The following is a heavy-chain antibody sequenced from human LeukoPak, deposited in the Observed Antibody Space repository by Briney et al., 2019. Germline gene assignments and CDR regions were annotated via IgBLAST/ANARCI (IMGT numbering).Heavy chain of an antibody. V-gene: IGHV1-8*01. J-gene: IGHJ5*02. CDR3: ASQGYSSSGTNGGQNWFDP. D-gene: IGHD6-13*01. Sequence: ASVKVSCKASRYTFTSYDINWVRQATGQGLEWMGWMNPNSGNTGYAQKFQGRVTMTRNTSISTAYMELSSLRSEDTAVYYCASQGYSSSGTNGGQNWFDPWGQGTLVTVSS. CDR1: RYTFTSYD. CDR2: MNPNSGNT.